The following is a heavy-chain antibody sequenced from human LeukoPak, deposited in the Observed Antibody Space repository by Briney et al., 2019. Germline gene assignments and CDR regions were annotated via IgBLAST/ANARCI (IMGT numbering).Heavy chain of an antibody. Sequence: PGGSLRLSCAASGFTFSAYGMHWVRQAPGKGLEWVAFIRSDGSTKFNADSMKGRFTISRDDSKNTVFLQMDSLRAEDTAVYYCARDRAADDPWGQGSLVTVSS. J-gene: IGHJ5*02. CDR2: IRSDGSTK. CDR3: ARDRAADDP. D-gene: IGHD6-13*01. V-gene: IGHV3-30*02. CDR1: GFTFSAYG.